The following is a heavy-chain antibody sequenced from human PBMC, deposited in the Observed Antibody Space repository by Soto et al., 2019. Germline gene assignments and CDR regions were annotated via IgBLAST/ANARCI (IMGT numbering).Heavy chain of an antibody. V-gene: IGHV1-69*13. CDR3: ARVGGFEFSGEDGPDYYYYGMDV. CDR1: GGTFSSYA. D-gene: IGHD3-10*01. Sequence: ASVKVSCKASGGTFSSYAISWVRQAPGQGLEWMGGIIPIFGTANYAQKFQGRVTITADESTSTAYMELSSLRSEDTAVYYCARVGGFEFSGEDGPDYYYYGMDVWGQGTTGTVSS. CDR2: IIPIFGTA. J-gene: IGHJ6*02.